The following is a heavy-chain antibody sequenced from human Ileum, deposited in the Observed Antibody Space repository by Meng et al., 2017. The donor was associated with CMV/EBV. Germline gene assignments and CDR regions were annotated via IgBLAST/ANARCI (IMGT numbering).Heavy chain of an antibody. CDR2: TYYRSKWFN. CDR3: VRLTGNSWLDY. Sequence: QVPLLQPGPWLVKTSQTLLLTCDISGDSVSSTTVTWNWIRQSPSIGLEWLGRTYYRSKWFNDYALSVRGRITINPDISKNQLSLQLNSVTPEDTAVYYCVRLTGNSWLDYWGRGTLVTVSS. D-gene: IGHD6-13*01. CDR1: GDSVSSTTVT. V-gene: IGHV6-1*01. J-gene: IGHJ4*02.